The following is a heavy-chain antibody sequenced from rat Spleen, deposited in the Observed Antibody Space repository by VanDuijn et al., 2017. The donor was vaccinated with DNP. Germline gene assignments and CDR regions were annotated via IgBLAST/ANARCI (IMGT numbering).Heavy chain of an antibody. V-gene: IGHV5-46*01. D-gene: IGHD1-11*01. CDR3: TRQGAGSTRHYFAY. J-gene: IGHJ1*01. CDR2: ITTSGNT. Sequence: EVQLVESGGGLVQPGRSMTLSCAASGFTFSTFPMAWVRQAPTKGLAWVVTITTSGNTYYRDSGKGRFTISRDNSKSTLSLQMGSLRSEDTATYYCTRQGAGSTRHYFAYWGPGTMVTVSS. CDR1: GFTFSTFP.